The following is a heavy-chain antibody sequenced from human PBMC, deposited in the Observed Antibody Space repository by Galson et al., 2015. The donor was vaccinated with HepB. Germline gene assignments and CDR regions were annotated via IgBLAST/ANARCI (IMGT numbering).Heavy chain of an antibody. CDR1: GFTFSGSA. D-gene: IGHD3-10*01. CDR3: ARVFFGSERYSAYWYFDL. V-gene: IGHV3-73*01. Sequence: SLRLSCAASGFTFSGSAMHWVRQASGKGLEWVGRIRSKANSYATAYAASVKGRFTISRDDSKNTAYLQMNSLKTEDTAVYYCARVFFGSERYSAYWYFDLWGRCTLVTVSS. J-gene: IGHJ2*01. CDR2: IRSKANSYAT.